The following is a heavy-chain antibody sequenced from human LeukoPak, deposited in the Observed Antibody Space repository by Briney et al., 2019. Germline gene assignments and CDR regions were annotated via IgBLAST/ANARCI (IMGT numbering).Heavy chain of an antibody. CDR1: GFTFSSYG. V-gene: IGHV3-30*18. Sequence: PERSLRLSCAASGFTFSSYGMHWVRQAPGKGLEWVAVISYDGSNKYYADSVKGRFTISRDNSKNTLYLQMNSLRAEDTAVYYCAKDPYYYGSGSYYNPLWRFFYYGMDVWGQGTTVTVSS. D-gene: IGHD3-10*01. CDR2: ISYDGSNK. J-gene: IGHJ6*02. CDR3: AKDPYYYGSGSYYNPLWRFFYYGMDV.